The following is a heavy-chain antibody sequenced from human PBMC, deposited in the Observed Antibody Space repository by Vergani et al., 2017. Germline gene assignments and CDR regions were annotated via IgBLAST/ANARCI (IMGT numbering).Heavy chain of an antibody. CDR3: ARDVGQNWFDP. D-gene: IGHD2-15*01. V-gene: IGHV4-61*02. Sequence: QVQLQESGPGLVKPSQTLSLTCTVSGGSISSGSYYWSWIRQPAGKGLEWIGRIYTSGSTNYNPPLNSRVTISVDTSKNQFSLKLSSVTAADTAVYYCARDVGQNWFDPWGQGTLVTVSS. CDR2: IYTSGST. J-gene: IGHJ5*02. CDR1: GGSISSGSYY.